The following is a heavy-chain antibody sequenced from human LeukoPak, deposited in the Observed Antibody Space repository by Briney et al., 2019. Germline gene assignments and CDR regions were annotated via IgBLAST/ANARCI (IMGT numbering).Heavy chain of an antibody. CDR2: ISYSGNTI. CDR1: GFTFSDYY. D-gene: IGHD7-27*01. J-gene: IGHJ4*02. Sequence: GALRLSCAASGFTFSDYYMNWIRQAPGKGLEWVSYISYSGNTIYYADSVKGRFTISRDNAKNSLFLQMNSLRAEDTAVYYCAKEGGWGNLDYWGQGTLVTVSS. CDR3: AKEGGWGNLDY. V-gene: IGHV3-11*01.